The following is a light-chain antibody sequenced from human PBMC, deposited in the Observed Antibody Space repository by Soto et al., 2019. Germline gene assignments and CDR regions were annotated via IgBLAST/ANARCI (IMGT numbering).Light chain of an antibody. J-gene: IGKJ2*01. CDR3: QQSYSTPYT. Sequence: DIQMTQSPSSLSASVGDRVTITCRARQSISSYLNWYQQKPGKAPKLLIYAASSLQSGVPSRFSGSGSGTEFTLTISSLQPEDFAAYYCQQSYSTPYTFGQGTKLDIK. V-gene: IGKV1-39*01. CDR2: AAS. CDR1: QSISSY.